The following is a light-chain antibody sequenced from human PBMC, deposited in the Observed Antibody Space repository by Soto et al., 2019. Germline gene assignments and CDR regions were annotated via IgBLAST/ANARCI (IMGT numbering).Light chain of an antibody. CDR2: DAS. V-gene: IGKV3-11*01. CDR3: QQRRNWSLT. J-gene: IGKJ5*01. Sequence: GERATLSCRASQSVSRYLAWYQQKTGQAPRLLIDDASDRATGIPARIGGSGSGTDFNLTISSLENEEFSIYYSQQRRNWSLTFGQ. CDR1: QSVSRY.